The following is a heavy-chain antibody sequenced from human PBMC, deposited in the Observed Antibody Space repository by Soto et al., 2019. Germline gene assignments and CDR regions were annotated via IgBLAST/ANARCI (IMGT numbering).Heavy chain of an antibody. Sequence: QVQLRQWGAGLLEPSDTLSLTCAVYGGSFNEYYWNWIRQSPGKGLECIGEISHTGSSDYNPSLRSRATISVDPSRNQFSLKLPSVTAADTAVYYCARRGKSSGWAPDSWGQGTLVTVSS. V-gene: IGHV4-34*01. CDR3: ARRGKSSGWAPDS. J-gene: IGHJ4*02. CDR1: GGSFNEYY. D-gene: IGHD6-19*01. CDR2: ISHTGSS.